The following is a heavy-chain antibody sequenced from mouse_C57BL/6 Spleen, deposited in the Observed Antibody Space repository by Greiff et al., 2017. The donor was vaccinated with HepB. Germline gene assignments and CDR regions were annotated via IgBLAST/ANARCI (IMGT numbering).Heavy chain of an antibody. J-gene: IGHJ4*01. Sequence: VQLQQSGAELVRPGASVKLSCTASGFNIKDYYMHWVKQRPEQGLEWIGRIDPEDGDTEYAPKFQGKATMTADTASNTAYLQLSSLTSDDTAVYYFTTDYDYDLYAMDYWGQGTSVTVSS. CDR2: IDPEDGDT. CDR3: TTDYDYDLYAMDY. V-gene: IGHV14-1*01. CDR1: GFNIKDYY. D-gene: IGHD2-4*01.